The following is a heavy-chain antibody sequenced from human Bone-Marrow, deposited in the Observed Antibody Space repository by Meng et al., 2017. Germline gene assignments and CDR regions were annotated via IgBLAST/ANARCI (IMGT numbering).Heavy chain of an antibody. CDR1: GFTFSSYS. Sequence: GESLKISCAASGFTFSSYSMNWVRQAPGKGLEWVSSISSSSSYIYYADSVKGRFTISRDNSKNTLYLQMSDVRVDDTALYFCAKQTGYSVSKWFDPWGQGTLVTVSS. CDR2: ISSSSSYI. D-gene: IGHD5/OR15-5a*01. J-gene: IGHJ5*02. CDR3: AKQTGYSVSKWFDP. V-gene: IGHV3-21*04.